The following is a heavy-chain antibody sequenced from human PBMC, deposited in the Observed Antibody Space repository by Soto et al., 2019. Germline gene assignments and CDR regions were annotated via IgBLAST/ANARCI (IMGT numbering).Heavy chain of an antibody. J-gene: IGHJ6*02. CDR2: IVVGSGNT. Sequence: SVKVSCKASGFTFTSSAVQWVRQARGQRLEWIGWIVVGSGNTNYAQKFQERVTITRDMSTSTAYMELSSLRSEDTAVYYCAAVAGYYDFWSGYYSTQDYYYYGMDVWGHGTTVPVSS. CDR1: GFTFTSSA. D-gene: IGHD3-3*01. V-gene: IGHV1-58*01. CDR3: AAVAGYYDFWSGYYSTQDYYYYGMDV.